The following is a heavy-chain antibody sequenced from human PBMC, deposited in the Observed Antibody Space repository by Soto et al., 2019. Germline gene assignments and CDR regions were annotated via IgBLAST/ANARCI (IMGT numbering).Heavy chain of an antibody. Sequence: QVQLVESGGGVVQPGRSLRLSCAASGFTFSTYGMHWVRQAPGKGLEWVAVIWHDGSNKYYAASVKGRFTISRDNSKNTRYLQMNSLRAEDTAVYYCARIGAYTSGWYHFDHWGQGTLVTVSS. CDR3: ARIGAYTSGWYHFDH. J-gene: IGHJ4*02. V-gene: IGHV3-33*01. CDR1: GFTFSTYG. D-gene: IGHD6-19*01. CDR2: IWHDGSNK.